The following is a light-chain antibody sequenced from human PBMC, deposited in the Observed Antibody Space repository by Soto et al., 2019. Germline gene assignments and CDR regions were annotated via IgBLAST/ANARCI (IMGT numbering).Light chain of an antibody. J-gene: IGKJ1*01. V-gene: IGKV3-15*01. Sequence: EIVMTQSPATLSVSPGERATLSCRASQSISINLAWYQQKLGQAPRLLIYGASTRATGIPARFSGSGSGTEFTLTISSLQSEDFAVYYCQQYNNWPPWTFGQGTKVDIK. CDR3: QQYNNWPPWT. CDR2: GAS. CDR1: QSISIN.